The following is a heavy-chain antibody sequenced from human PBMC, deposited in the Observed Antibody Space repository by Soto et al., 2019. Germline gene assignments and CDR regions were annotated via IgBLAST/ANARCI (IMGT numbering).Heavy chain of an antibody. CDR3: ASANHCTNAVCYFRSAFDI. V-gene: IGHV4-59*01. CDR2: IYYSGST. J-gene: IGHJ3*02. Sequence: NLSEPLSLTCTAPGGSISSYYWIWIRQPPGPGLEWIGYIYYSGSTNYNPSLKSRVTISVDTSKNQFSLKLSSVTAADTAVYYCASANHCTNAVCYFRSAFDIWGQGTMVT. CDR1: GGSISSYY. D-gene: IGHD2-8*01.